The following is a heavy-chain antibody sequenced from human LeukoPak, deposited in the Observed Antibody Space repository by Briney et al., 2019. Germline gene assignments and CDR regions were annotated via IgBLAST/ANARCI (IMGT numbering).Heavy chain of an antibody. CDR1: GGSISSGGYY. CDR3: ARLHYGDYGSYFQH. Sequence: SQTLSLTCTVSGGSISSGGYYWSWIRQHPGKGLEWIGYIYYSGSTYYNPSLKSRVTISVDTSKNQFSLKLSSVTAADTAVYYCARLHYGDYGSYFQHWGQGTLVTVPS. CDR2: IYYSGST. V-gene: IGHV4-31*03. J-gene: IGHJ1*01. D-gene: IGHD4-17*01.